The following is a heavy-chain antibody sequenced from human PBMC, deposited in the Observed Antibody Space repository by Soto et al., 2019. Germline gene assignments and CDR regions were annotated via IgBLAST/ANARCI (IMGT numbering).Heavy chain of an antibody. D-gene: IGHD1-20*01. CDR2: ISSSSSTR. CDR3: ASIFITGLHYYYYYGMDV. V-gene: IGHV3-48*02. CDR1: GFTFSSYS. J-gene: IGHJ6*01. Sequence: EVQLVESGGGLVQPGGSLRLSCAASGFTFSSYSMNWVRQAPGKGLEWVSYISSSSSTRYYADSVKGRFTISRDNAKNSLYLQMNRLRDEDTSVYYCASIFITGLHYYYYYGMDVWGQGTTVTVSS.